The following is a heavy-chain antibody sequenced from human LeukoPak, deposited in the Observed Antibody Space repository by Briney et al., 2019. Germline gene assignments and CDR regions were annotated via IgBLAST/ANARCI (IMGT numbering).Heavy chain of an antibody. D-gene: IGHD3-22*01. CDR1: GYNVICNN. Sequence: ASVKVSCKGSGYNVICNNIAWLWLAPGQGLEWMGWINPYSGDTNYARKFQGRVTMTRDKSFTTSYMKLTGLTSEDTSDYFWFSDGSSGRVSTCGQGTLVTVSS. CDR3: FSDGSSGRVST. J-gene: IGHJ5*02. V-gene: IGHV1-2*02. CDR2: INPYSGDT.